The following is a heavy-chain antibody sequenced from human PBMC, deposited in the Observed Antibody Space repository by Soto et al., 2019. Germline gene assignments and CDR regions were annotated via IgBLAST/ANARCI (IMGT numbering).Heavy chain of an antibody. CDR3: ARDRSGDYGVDAFDI. Sequence: QVQLQESGPGLVKPSETLSLTCTVSGGSISSYYWSWIRQPPGKGLEWIGYIYYSGSTNYNPSLKSRVTISVDTSKNQFSPKLSSVTAADTAVYYCARDRSGDYGVDAFDIWGQGTMVTVSS. J-gene: IGHJ3*02. CDR2: IYYSGST. CDR1: GGSISSYY. D-gene: IGHD4-17*01. V-gene: IGHV4-59*01.